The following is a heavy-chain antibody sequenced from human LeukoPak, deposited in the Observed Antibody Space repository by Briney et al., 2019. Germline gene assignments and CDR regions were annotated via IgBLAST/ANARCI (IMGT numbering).Heavy chain of an antibody. D-gene: IGHD2-15*01. V-gene: IGHV3-74*03. CDR3: ARGYCSGGSCYSDY. J-gene: IGHJ4*02. Sequence: PGGSLRLSCAASGFPFSHYWMHWVRQAPGKGLVWVSRIDSDGIDTSYADSVKGRFTISRDNAKNSLYLQMNSLRDEDTAVYYCARGYCSGGSCYSDYWGQGTLVTVSS. CDR1: GFPFSHYW. CDR2: IDSDGIDT.